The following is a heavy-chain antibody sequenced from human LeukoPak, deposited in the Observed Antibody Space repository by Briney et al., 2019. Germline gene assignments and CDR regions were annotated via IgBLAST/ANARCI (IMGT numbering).Heavy chain of an antibody. CDR3: ARGYYDFWSGYGMDV. CDR2: IYYSGST. CDR1: GVSISSYY. Sequence: SETLSLTCTVSGVSISSYYWSWIRQPPGKGLEWIGYIYYSGSTNYNPSLKSRVTISVDTSKNQFSLKLSSVTAADTAVYYCARGYYDFWSGYGMDVWGQGTTVTVSS. V-gene: IGHV4-59*01. D-gene: IGHD3-3*01. J-gene: IGHJ6*02.